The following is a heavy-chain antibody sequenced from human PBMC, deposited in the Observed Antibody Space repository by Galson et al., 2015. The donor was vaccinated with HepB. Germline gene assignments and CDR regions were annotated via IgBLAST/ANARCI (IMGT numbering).Heavy chain of an antibody. J-gene: IGHJ4*02. V-gene: IGHV3-23*01. CDR1: GFTFNYHA. CDR3: AKPPWTVFGVVSRKSYYFDH. Sequence: SLRLSCAASGFTFNYHAMNWVRQAPGKGLEWVASISGSGGSTYYADSVKGRFAVSRDNSKNTLYLQMNSLRAEDTAVYYCAKPPWTVFGVVSRKSYYFDHWGRGTLVTVSS. CDR2: ISGSGGST. D-gene: IGHD3-3*01.